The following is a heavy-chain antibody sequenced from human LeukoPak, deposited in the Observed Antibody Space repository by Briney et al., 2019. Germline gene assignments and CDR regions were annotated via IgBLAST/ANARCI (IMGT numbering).Heavy chain of an antibody. J-gene: IGHJ4*02. V-gene: IGHV3-7*01. CDR3: ARDNMRDGGIAAAGTDY. D-gene: IGHD6-13*01. CDR2: IKQYGSEK. CDR1: GFTFSSYW. Sequence: GGSLRLSCAASGFTFSSYWMSWVRQAPGKGLEWVANIKQYGSEKYYVDSVKGRFTISRDNAKNSLYPQMNSLRAEDTAVYYCARDNMRDGGIAAAGTDYWGQGTLVTVSS.